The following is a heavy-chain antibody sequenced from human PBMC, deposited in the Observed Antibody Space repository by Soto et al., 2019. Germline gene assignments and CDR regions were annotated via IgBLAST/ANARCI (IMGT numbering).Heavy chain of an antibody. CDR3: ARDTYYGSGSYYSDY. CDR1: GFTFSDYY. Sequence: GGSPRLSCAASGFTFSDYYMNWIRQAPGKGLEWVSYISSSGSTIYYADSVKGRFTISRDNAKNSLYLQMNSLRAEDTAVYYCARDTYYGSGSYYSDYWGQGTLVTVSS. CDR2: ISSSGSTI. J-gene: IGHJ4*02. D-gene: IGHD3-10*01. V-gene: IGHV3-11*01.